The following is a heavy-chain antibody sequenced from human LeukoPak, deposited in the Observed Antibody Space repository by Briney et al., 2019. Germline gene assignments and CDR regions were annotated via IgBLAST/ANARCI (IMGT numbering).Heavy chain of an antibody. Sequence: GSLRLSCAASGFTFSSYAMSWVRQAPGKGLEWVALIWYDGTKENYADSVKGRFTISRDLSKNTLNLQMNSLRVEDTAVYYCARDLSFGSLDFRGQGTLVTVSS. CDR3: ARDLSFGSLDF. D-gene: IGHD1-26*01. CDR2: IWYDGTKE. V-gene: IGHV3-33*08. J-gene: IGHJ4*02. CDR1: GFTFSSYA.